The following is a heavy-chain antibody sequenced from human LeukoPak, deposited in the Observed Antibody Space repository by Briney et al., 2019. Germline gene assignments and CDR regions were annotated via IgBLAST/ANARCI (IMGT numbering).Heavy chain of an antibody. CDR1: GYTFTDYY. Sequence: VKISCKVSGYTFTDYYMHWVQQAPGKGLEWMGLVDPEDGETIYAEKFQGRVTITADTSTDTAYMELSSLRSEDTAVYYCATDGVTIFGAGLTPYYYYYMDVWGKGTTVTVSS. CDR2: VDPEDGET. D-gene: IGHD3-3*01. V-gene: IGHV1-69-2*01. CDR3: ATDGVTIFGAGLTPYYYYYMDV. J-gene: IGHJ6*03.